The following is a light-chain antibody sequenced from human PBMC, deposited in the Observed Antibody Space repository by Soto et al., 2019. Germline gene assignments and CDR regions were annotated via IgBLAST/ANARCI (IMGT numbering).Light chain of an antibody. Sequence: EIVMTQSPATLSVSPGERATLSCRASQRVSSNLAWYQQKPGQAPRLLIYGASTRATGIPARFSGSGSGTEFTLTISSLQSEDFAVYYCQQYNTWPPWTFGQGTKVDIK. CDR2: GAS. CDR3: QQYNTWPPWT. J-gene: IGKJ1*01. V-gene: IGKV3D-15*01. CDR1: QRVSSN.